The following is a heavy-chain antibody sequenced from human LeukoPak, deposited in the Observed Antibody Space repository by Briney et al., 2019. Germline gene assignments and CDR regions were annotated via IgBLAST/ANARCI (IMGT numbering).Heavy chain of an antibody. CDR2: ISSSSRTI. CDR3: ARSAVAGRGAVDY. D-gene: IGHD6-19*01. Sequence: GGSLRLSCAASGFTFSSFDLNWVRQAPGKGLEWVSNISSSSRTIYYADSVKGRFTISRDNGKNSLYLQMNSLRAEDTAVYYCARSAVAGRGAVDYWGRGTLVTVSS. V-gene: IGHV3-48*01. J-gene: IGHJ4*02. CDR1: GFTFSSFD.